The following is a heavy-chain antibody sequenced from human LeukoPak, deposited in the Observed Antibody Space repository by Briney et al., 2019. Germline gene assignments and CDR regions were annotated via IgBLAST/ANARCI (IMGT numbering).Heavy chain of an antibody. D-gene: IGHD4-17*01. J-gene: IGHJ4*02. CDR3: AKDRDDYGDYIFDY. Sequence: PGGSLRLSCAASGFTFSSYGMHWVRQAPGKGLEWVAVIWYDGSNKYYADSVKGRFTISRDNSKNMLYLQMNSLRAEDTAVYYCAKDRDDYGDYIFDYWGQGTLVTVSS. V-gene: IGHV3-33*06. CDR2: IWYDGSNK. CDR1: GFTFSSYG.